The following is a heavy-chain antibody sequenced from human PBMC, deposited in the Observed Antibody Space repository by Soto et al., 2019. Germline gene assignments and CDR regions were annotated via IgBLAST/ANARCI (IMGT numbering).Heavy chain of an antibody. CDR1: GFTFSSYD. CDR3: ARAMGATSWAYLSYGMVD. V-gene: IGHV3-13*01. D-gene: IGHD1-26*01. J-gene: IGHJ6*02. Sequence: PGGSLRLSCAACGFTFSSYDMHWLRQDKGKGLEWVSAIGTAGDTYYSGSVKGRFTISRENAKNSLYLQMNSLRPSDTAVYYCARAMGATSWAYLSYGMVDLCPGTTVAVSS. CDR2: IGTAGDT.